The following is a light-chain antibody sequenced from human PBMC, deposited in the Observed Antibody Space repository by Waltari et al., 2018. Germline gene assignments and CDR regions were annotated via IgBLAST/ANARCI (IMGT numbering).Light chain of an antibody. CDR3: QSADTTDYVL. J-gene: IGLJ2*01. V-gene: IGLV3-25*03. CDR2: KDS. CDR1: ALSQQF. Sequence: SSGLTQPPSMSVSPGLTARLTCSGTALSQQFVHWYQQKPGQAPVMVIFKDSERPSEIPERFSGSTSGTTGTLTISGVQAEDEADYYCQSADTTDYVLFGGGTSLTVL.